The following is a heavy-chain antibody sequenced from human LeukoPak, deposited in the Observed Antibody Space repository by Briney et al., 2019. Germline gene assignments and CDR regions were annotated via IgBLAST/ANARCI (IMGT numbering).Heavy chain of an antibody. CDR1: GYTFTSYG. CDR3: ARPPIGSGYREDWFDP. CDR2: ISAYNGNT. D-gene: IGHD5-12*01. V-gene: IGHV1-18*01. Sequence: ASVKVSCKASGYTFTSYGISWVRQAPGQGLEWMGWISAYNGNTNYAQKLQGRVTMTTDTSTSTAYMELRSLRSDDTAVYYCARPPIGSGYREDWFDPWGQGTLVTVSS. J-gene: IGHJ5*02.